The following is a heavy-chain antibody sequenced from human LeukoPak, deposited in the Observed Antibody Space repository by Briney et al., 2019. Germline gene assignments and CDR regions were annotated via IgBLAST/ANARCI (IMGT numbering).Heavy chain of an antibody. CDR2: INHSGST. V-gene: IGHV4-34*01. Sequence: SETLSLTCTVSGGSISSYYWSWIRQPPGKGLEWIGEINHSGSTNYNPSLKSRVTISVDTSKNQFSLKLSSVTAADTAVYYCARAAGQQLVPRGAYFDYWGQGTLVTVSS. CDR3: ARAAGQQLVPRGAYFDY. D-gene: IGHD6-13*01. J-gene: IGHJ4*02. CDR1: GGSISSYY.